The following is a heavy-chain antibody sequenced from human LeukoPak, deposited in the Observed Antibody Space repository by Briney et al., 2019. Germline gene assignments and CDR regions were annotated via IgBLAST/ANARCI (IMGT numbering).Heavy chain of an antibody. V-gene: IGHV4-59*02. CDR2: IYDSDTT. CDR3: TRAGSVVSYFGY. CDR1: GGSVSSYY. J-gene: IGHJ4*02. Sequence: SETLSLTCTVSGGSVSSYYWSWIRQPPGKGLEWIGHIYDSDTTNYNPSLKSRVTISLDTSKNQLSLKLNSVSAADTAVYYCTRAGSVVSYFGYWGQGTLVTVSS. D-gene: IGHD3-22*01.